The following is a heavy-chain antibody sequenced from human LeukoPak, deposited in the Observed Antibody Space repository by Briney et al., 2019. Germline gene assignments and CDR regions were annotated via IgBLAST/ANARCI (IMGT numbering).Heavy chain of an antibody. V-gene: IGHV4-4*02. CDR2: IYRSGGT. Sequence: SETLSLTCTVSGGSISTSNWWSWVRQPPGKGLEWIGEIYRSGGTKYNPSLESRVTMSVEESKNQFSLKLYSVTAADTAVYYCAREGFRGDSGSHPDAFDIWGQGTMVTVSS. CDR3: AREGFRGDSGSHPDAFDI. J-gene: IGHJ3*02. CDR1: GGSISTSNW. D-gene: IGHD3-10*01.